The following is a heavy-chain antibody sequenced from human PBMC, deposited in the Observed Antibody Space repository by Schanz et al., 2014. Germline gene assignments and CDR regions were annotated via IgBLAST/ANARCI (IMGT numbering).Heavy chain of an antibody. CDR2: ISYDGSNK. CDR3: ARDRPSGYALDF. D-gene: IGHD5-12*01. J-gene: IGHJ4*02. CDR1: GFTFSSYG. Sequence: QVQLVESGGGVVQPGRSLRLSCVVSGFTFSSYGMHWVRQAPGKGLEWVALISYDGSNKHYADSVKGRFTISRDNSKKTLYVQMNSLRAEDTAVYYCARDRPSGYALDFWGQGTLVTVSS. V-gene: IGHV3-30*03.